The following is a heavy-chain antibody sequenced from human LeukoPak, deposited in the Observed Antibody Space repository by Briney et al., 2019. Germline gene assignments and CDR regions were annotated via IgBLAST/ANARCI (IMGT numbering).Heavy chain of an antibody. CDR2: MSYSGST. J-gene: IGHJ4*02. Sequence: SETLSLTCTVSGASISSHYWSWIRQPPGRRLEWIGYMSYSGSTNYNPSPKSRVTISVDRSKNQFSLKLSSVTAADTAVYYCARDPYDFWSGENWGQGTLVTVSS. D-gene: IGHD3-3*01. CDR1: GASISSHY. V-gene: IGHV4-59*11. CDR3: ARDPYDFWSGEN.